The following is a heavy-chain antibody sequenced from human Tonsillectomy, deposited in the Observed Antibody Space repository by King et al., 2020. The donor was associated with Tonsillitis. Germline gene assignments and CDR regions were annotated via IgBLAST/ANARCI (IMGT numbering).Heavy chain of an antibody. CDR1: GFTLSSYS. CDR3: ARDRDYSNLRGFYS. D-gene: IGHD4-11*01. CDR2: ISSNNNYI. Sequence: VQLVESGGGLVKPGGSLRLYCAASGFTLSSYSMNWVRQAPGKGLEWVSSISSNNNYIYYADSVKGRFTISRDNAKNSLYLQMNSLRAEDTAVYYCARDRDYSNLRGFYSCGQGTLVTVSS. J-gene: IGHJ4*02. V-gene: IGHV3-21*01.